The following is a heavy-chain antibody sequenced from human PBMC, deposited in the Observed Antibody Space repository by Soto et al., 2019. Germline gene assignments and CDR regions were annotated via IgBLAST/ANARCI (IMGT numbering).Heavy chain of an antibody. CDR1: GDSISSYY. Sequence: PSETLSLTCTVYGDSISSYYWSWIRQPPGKGLEWIGYIYYSGSTNYNPSLKSRVTISVDTSKNQFSLKLSSVTAADTAVYYCARQNYDYVWGSYRYTVPKPFAYWGQGTLVTVS. V-gene: IGHV4-59*08. J-gene: IGHJ4*02. CDR3: ARQNYDYVWGSYRYTVPKPFAY. D-gene: IGHD3-16*02. CDR2: IYYSGST.